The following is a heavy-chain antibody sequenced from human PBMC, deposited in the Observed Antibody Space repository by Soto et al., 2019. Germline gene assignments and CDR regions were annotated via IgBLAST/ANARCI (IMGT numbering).Heavy chain of an antibody. Sequence: PSETLSLTCAVYGGSFSGYYWSWIRQPPGKGLEWIGEINHSGSTNYNPSLKSRVTISVDTSKNQFSLKLSSVTAADTAVYYCARRLRFLEWLLTGRFDPWGQGTLGTVSS. CDR1: GGSFSGYY. D-gene: IGHD3-3*01. CDR3: ARRLRFLEWLLTGRFDP. J-gene: IGHJ5*02. CDR2: INHSGST. V-gene: IGHV4-34*01.